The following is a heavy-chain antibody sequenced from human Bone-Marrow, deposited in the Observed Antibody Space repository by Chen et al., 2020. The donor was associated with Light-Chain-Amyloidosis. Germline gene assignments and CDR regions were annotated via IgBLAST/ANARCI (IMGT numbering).Heavy chain of an antibody. V-gene: IGHV1-2*06. J-gene: IGHJ4*02. D-gene: IGHD3-10*01. CDR1: GYTFTGYY. CDR2: IDPKSGDT. CDR3: ATAPSYWYGD. Sequence: QVQLVQSGSEVKKPGASVTVSCRASGYTFTGYYIHWVHQAPGQGLEWMGRIDPKSGDTNYAQKFQGRVTMTGDATITAAHMELTNLRYDDTAVYYCATAPSYWYGDWGQGTLVTVSS.